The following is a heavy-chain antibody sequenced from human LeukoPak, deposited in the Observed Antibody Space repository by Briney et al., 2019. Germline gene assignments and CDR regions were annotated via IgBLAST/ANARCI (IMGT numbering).Heavy chain of an antibody. J-gene: IGHJ4*02. Sequence: GGSLRLSCAVSGFTLSRNAMTWVRQAPGKGLEWLSYISGGSITIYYADSVKGRFSISRDNAKNSLYLQMNSLRDEDTAVYYCVRVKSSAFDYWGQGTLVTVSS. D-gene: IGHD3-3*02. V-gene: IGHV3-48*02. CDR1: GFTLSRNA. CDR3: VRVKSSAFDY. CDR2: ISGGSITI.